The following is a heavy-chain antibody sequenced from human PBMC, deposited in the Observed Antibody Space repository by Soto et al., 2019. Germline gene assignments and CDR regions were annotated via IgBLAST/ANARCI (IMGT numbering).Heavy chain of an antibody. CDR3: ARAWFDYPETHYYYYGMDV. J-gene: IGHJ6*02. D-gene: IGHD3-10*01. CDR1: GGTFSSYA. V-gene: IGHV1-69*13. Sequence: ASVKVSCKASGGTFSSYAISWVRQAPGQGLEWMGGIIPIFGTANYAQKFQGRVTITADESTSTAYMELSSLRSEDTAVYYCARAWFDYPETHYYYYGMDVWGQGTTVTVSS. CDR2: IIPIFGTA.